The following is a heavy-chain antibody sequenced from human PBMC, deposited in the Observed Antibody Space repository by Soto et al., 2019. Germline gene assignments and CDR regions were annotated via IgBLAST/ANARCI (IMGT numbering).Heavy chain of an antibody. J-gene: IGHJ4*02. Sequence: GGSLRLSCAASGFTFSSYAMSWVRQAPGKGLEWVSAISGSGGSTYYADSVKGPFTFSRDNSKNTLYLQMNSLSAEDTAVYYCAKDRYPKYNWNCFDNWGQGTLVTVSS. V-gene: IGHV3-23*01. CDR1: GFTFSSYA. D-gene: IGHD1-20*01. CDR2: ISGSGGST. CDR3: AKDRYPKYNWNCFDN.